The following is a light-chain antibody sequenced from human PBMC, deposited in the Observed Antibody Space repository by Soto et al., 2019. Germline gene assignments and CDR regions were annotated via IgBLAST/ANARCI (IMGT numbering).Light chain of an antibody. J-gene: IGLJ1*01. CDR1: SSDVGAYNL. Sequence: QPGLTQPASVSGSPGQSITISCTGTSSDVGAYNLVSWYQHLPDKAPKLIISEVTNRPSGVSDRFSGSKSGNTASLTISGLQAEDEADYYCASLTTTNFVLGSGTRSPS. V-gene: IGLV2-14*01. CDR3: ASLTTTNFV. CDR2: EVT.